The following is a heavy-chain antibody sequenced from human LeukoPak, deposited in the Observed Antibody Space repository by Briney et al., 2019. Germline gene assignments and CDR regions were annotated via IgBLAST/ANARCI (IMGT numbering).Heavy chain of an antibody. J-gene: IGHJ4*02. CDR3: ARLGAFVFDY. Sequence: PSETLSLTCTVSGGSISSSSYYWGWIRQPPGKGLEWIGSIYYSGSAYYNPSLRSRVTISVDTSKNQFSLKLSSVTAADTAVYYCARLGAFVFDYWGQGTLVTVSS. CDR1: GGSISSSSYY. CDR2: IYYSGSA. D-gene: IGHD3-16*01. V-gene: IGHV4-39*07.